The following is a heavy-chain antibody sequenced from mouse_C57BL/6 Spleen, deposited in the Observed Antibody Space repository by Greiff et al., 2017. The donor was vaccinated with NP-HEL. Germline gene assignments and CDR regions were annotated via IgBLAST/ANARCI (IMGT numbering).Heavy chain of an antibody. Sequence: EVHLVESEGGLVQPGSSMKLSCTASGFTFSDYYMAWVRQVPEKGLEWVANINYDGSSTYYLDSLSSRFIISRDNAKNILDLQISSRKSEDTATYYCARAIYDYSMDYWGQGTSVTVSS. CDR2: INYDGSST. D-gene: IGHD2-4*01. J-gene: IGHJ4*01. CDR3: ARAIYDYSMDY. V-gene: IGHV5-16*01. CDR1: GFTFSDYY.